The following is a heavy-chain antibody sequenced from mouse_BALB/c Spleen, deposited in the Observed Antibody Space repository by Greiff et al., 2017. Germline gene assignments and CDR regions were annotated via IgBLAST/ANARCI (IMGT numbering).Heavy chain of an antibody. J-gene: IGHJ3*01. D-gene: IGHD2-4*01. CDR1: GFTFSSYT. V-gene: IGHV5-12-2*01. Sequence: EVKLVESGGGLVQPGGSLKLSCAASGFTFSSYTMSWVRQTPEKRLEWVAYISNGGGSTYYPDTVKGRFTISRDNAKNTLYLQMSSLKSEDTAMYYCARDDYEGFAYWGQGTLVTVSA. CDR2: ISNGGGST. CDR3: ARDDYEGFAY.